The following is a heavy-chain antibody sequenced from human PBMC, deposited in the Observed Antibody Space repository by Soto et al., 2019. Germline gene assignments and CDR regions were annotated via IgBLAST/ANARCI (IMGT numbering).Heavy chain of an antibody. J-gene: IGHJ4*02. D-gene: IGHD1-1*01. V-gene: IGHV4-34*01. Sequence: SETLSLTCTVSGGSFSGYFWTWIRQPPGKGLEWLAEINHSGITNYNPSVESRVSMSVDTSKNQFSLRLYSVAAADTAVYYCVRGPYNYNSRYFDYWGQGTLVTVSS. CDR2: INHSGIT. CDR3: VRGPYNYNSRYFDY. CDR1: GGSFSGYF.